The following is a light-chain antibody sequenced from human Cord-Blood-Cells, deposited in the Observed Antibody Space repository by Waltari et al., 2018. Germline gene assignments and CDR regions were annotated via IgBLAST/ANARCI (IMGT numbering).Light chain of an antibody. CDR1: QSVSSY. Sequence: EIVFTQSPATLSLYPGEGATLPCRASQSVSSYLAWYQQKPGQAPRLLIYDASNRATGIPARFSGSGSGTDFTLTISSLEPEDFAVYYCQQRSNWPPALTFGGGTKVEIK. V-gene: IGKV3-11*01. CDR3: QQRSNWPPALT. CDR2: DAS. J-gene: IGKJ4*01.